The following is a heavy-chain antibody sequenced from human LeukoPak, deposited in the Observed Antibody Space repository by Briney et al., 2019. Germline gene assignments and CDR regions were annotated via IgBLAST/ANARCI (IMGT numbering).Heavy chain of an antibody. CDR1: GFTFSSYA. CDR2: ISGSGGST. D-gene: IGHD3-22*01. J-gene: IGHJ4*02. CDR3: AKGGDSSGYHTTFDY. Sequence: GESLRLPCAASGFTFSSYAMTWVRQAPGKGLEWVSTISGSGGSTYYADSVKGRSTISRDNSKNTLYLQMNSLRAEDTAVYYCAKGGDSSGYHTTFDYWGQGTLVTVSS. V-gene: IGHV3-23*01.